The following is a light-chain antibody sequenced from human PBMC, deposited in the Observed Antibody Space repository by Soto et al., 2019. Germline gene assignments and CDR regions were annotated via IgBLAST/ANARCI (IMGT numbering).Light chain of an antibody. CDR2: AAS. Sequence: DIQLTQSPSSLSATVGDRVTITCRASQYISSYLNWYSQQPGKAPKLLIYAASSLQRGVPSRFSGSESGTDFTLTISGLQPEDYATYYCQQTYATQTFGQATKV. V-gene: IGKV1-39*01. CDR1: QYISSY. J-gene: IGKJ1*01. CDR3: QQTYATQT.